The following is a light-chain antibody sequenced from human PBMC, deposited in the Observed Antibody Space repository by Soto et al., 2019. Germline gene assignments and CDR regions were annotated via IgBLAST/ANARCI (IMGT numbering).Light chain of an antibody. CDR1: SSDVGGYNS. V-gene: IGLV2-14*03. CDR3: SSYTSSNTYV. J-gene: IGLJ1*01. CDR2: NVS. Sequence: QPALTQPAPVSGSPGQSIAIFCTDTSSDVGGYNSVSWYQQHPGKAPKLMIYNVSNRPSGVSDRFSGSKSGNTASLTISGLQAEDEADYYCSSYTSSNTYVFGTGTKVTVL.